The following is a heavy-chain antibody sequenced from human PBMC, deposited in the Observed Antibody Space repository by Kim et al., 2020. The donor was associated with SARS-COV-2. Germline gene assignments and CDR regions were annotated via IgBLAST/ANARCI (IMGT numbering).Heavy chain of an antibody. CDR3: ARDGVVAGTPFGFDY. D-gene: IGHD6-19*01. Sequence: ASVKVSCKASGYTFTSYAMHWVRQAPGQRLEWMGWINAGNGNTKYSQKFQGRVTITRDTSASTAYMELSSLRSEDTAVYYCARDGVVAGTPFGFDYWGQGTLVTVSS. CDR2: INAGNGNT. J-gene: IGHJ4*02. CDR1: GYTFTSYA. V-gene: IGHV1-3*01.